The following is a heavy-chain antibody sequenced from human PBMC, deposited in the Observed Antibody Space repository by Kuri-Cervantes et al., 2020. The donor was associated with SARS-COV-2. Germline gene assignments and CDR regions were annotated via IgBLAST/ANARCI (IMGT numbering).Heavy chain of an antibody. CDR3: TTGIYGYYFDY. CDR2: IWYDGSNK. V-gene: IGHV3-33*01. D-gene: IGHD2/OR15-2a*01. CDR1: GYSFTSYW. Sequence: GESLKISCKGSGYSFTSYWIGWVRQAPGKGLEWVAVIWYDGSNKYYADSVKGRFTISRDNSKNTLYLQMNSLKTEDTAVYYCTTGIYGYYFDYWGQGTLVTVSS. J-gene: IGHJ4*02.